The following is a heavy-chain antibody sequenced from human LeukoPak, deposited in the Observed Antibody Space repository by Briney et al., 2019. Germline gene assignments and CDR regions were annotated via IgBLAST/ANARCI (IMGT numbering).Heavy chain of an antibody. CDR1: GFTFGGYW. D-gene: IGHD3-16*02. V-gene: IGHV3-7*01. Sequence: GGSLRLSCAASGFTFGGYWMSWVRQAPGRGLEWVANINPDGSIKYYVDSIKGRFTISRDNAKNSLYLQMNSLRAEDTAVYYCARVTTGYVWGSYRWNWFDPWGQGTLVTVSS. CDR2: INPDGSIK. J-gene: IGHJ5*02. CDR3: ARVTTGYVWGSYRWNWFDP.